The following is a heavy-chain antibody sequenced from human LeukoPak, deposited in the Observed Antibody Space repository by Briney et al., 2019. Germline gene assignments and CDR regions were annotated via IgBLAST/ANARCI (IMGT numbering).Heavy chain of an antibody. CDR2: IIPIFGTA. V-gene: IGHV1-69*05. CDR1: GGTFSSYA. J-gene: IGHJ5*02. CDR3: ARGHLLGFDP. Sequence: AASVKVSCKASGGTFSSYAISWVRQAPGQGLEWMGRIIPIFGTANYAQKFQGRVTITTDESTSTAYMELSSLRSEDTAVYYRARGHLLGFDPWGQGTLVTVSS.